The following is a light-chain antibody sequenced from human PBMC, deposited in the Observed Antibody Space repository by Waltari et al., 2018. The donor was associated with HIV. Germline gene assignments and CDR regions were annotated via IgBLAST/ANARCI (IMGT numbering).Light chain of an antibody. CDR3: AAWDDSLDGWV. J-gene: IGLJ3*02. CDR1: SYNLGSNT. Sequence: QSVLTQPPSASGTPGQSVPISCSGSSYNLGSNTVNWYQQFPGTAPKLLLYSNSQRPSGFPDRFSGSKSGTSASLAISGLQSEDEAVYYCAAWDDSLDGWVFGGGTNLTVL. V-gene: IGLV1-44*01. CDR2: SNS.